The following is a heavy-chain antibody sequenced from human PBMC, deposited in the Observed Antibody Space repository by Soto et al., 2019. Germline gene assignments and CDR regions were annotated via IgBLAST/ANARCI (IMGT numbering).Heavy chain of an antibody. V-gene: IGHV4-31*03. J-gene: IGHJ6*02. Sequence: SETLSLTCTVSGGSISGGGYYWSWIRQHPEKGLEWIGYIYYSGSTYYNPSLKSRVTISVDTSKNQFSLKLSSVTAADTAVYYCARSYCSGGSCYGMDVWGQGTTVTVSS. CDR3: ARSYCSGGSCYGMDV. D-gene: IGHD2-15*01. CDR2: IYYSGST. CDR1: GGSISGGGYY.